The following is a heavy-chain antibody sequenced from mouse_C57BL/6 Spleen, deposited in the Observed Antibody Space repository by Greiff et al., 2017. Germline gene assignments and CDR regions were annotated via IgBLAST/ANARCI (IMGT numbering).Heavy chain of an antibody. Sequence: VQLQQPGAELVKPGASVKMSCKASGYTFTSYWITWVKQRPGQGLEWIGDIYPGSGSTNYNEKFKSKATLTVDTSSSPAYMQLSSLTSEDSAVYYCARGDEITTVVEGYWGQGTTLTVSS. V-gene: IGHV1-55*01. CDR1: GYTFTSYW. CDR3: ARGDEITTVVEGY. CDR2: IYPGSGST. J-gene: IGHJ2*01. D-gene: IGHD1-1*01.